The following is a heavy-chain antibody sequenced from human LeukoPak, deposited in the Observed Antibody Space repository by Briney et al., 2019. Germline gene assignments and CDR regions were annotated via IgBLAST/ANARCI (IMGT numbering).Heavy chain of an antibody. V-gene: IGHV3-23*01. Sequence: GGSLRLSCAASGFTFSSHAMSWVRQAPGKGLEWVPAITSGSGSNVYYTDSLKGRFTISRDNSKNTLYLQMNSLRAEDTAVYYCARHGSWSFDYWGQGTLVTVSA. J-gene: IGHJ4*02. CDR3: ARHGSWSFDY. CDR2: ITSGSGSNV. D-gene: IGHD6-13*01. CDR1: GFTFSSHA.